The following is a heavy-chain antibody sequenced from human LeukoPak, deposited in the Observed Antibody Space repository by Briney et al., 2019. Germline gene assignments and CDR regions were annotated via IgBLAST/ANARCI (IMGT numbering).Heavy chain of an antibody. CDR2: INPNSGGT. D-gene: IGHD3-10*01. CDR3: ATANSGRGGLDY. CDR1: GYTFTGYY. V-gene: IGHV1-2*02. J-gene: IGHJ4*02. Sequence: ASVKVSCKASGYTFTGYYMHWVRQAPGQGLEWMGWINPNSGGTNYAQKFQGRVTMTRDTSMSTAYMELSRLRSDDTAVYYCATANSGRGGLDYWGQGTLVTVSS.